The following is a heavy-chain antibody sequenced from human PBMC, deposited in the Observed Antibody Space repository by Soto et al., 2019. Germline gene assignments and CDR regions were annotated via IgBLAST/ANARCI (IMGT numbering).Heavy chain of an antibody. CDR2: IYYSGST. Sequence: PSETLSLTCTVSGGSISSYYWSWIRQPPGKGLEWIGYIYYSGSTNYNPSLKSRVTISVDTSKNQFSLKLSSVTAADTAVYYCARGNYDFWSGYYRWFDPWGQGTLVTVSS. D-gene: IGHD3-3*01. CDR3: ARGNYDFWSGYYRWFDP. CDR1: GGSISSYY. J-gene: IGHJ5*02. V-gene: IGHV4-59*08.